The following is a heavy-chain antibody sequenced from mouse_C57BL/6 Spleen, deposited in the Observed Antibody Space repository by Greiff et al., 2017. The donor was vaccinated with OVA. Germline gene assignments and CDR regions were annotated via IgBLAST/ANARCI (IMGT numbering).Heavy chain of an antibody. CDR2: IYPRSGNT. Sequence: QVQLQQSGAELARPGASVKLSCKASGYTFTSYGISWVKQRPGQGLEWIGEIYPRSGNTYYNEKFKGKATLTADKSSSTAYMELRSLTSEDSAVYFCARLDYYGSSYGEGSYFDYWGQGTTLTVSS. D-gene: IGHD1-1*01. CDR3: ARLDYYGSSYGEGSYFDY. J-gene: IGHJ2*01. V-gene: IGHV1-81*01. CDR1: GYTFTSYG.